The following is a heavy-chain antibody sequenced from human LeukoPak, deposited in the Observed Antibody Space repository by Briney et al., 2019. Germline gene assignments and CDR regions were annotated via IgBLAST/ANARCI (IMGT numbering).Heavy chain of an antibody. CDR2: MYTSGST. CDR1: GALISSGSYY. Sequence: SETLSLTCTVSGALISSGSYYWSWIRQPAGKGLEWIGRMYTSGSTNYNPSLKSRVTISVDTSKNQFSLKLSSVTAADTAVYYCARAPTGTSPLFDYWGQGTLVTVSS. D-gene: IGHD1-7*01. CDR3: ARAPTGTSPLFDY. V-gene: IGHV4-61*02. J-gene: IGHJ4*02.